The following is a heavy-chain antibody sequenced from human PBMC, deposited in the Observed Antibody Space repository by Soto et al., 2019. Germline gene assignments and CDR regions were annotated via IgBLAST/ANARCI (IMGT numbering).Heavy chain of an antibody. CDR1: GYTFSSYG. V-gene: IGHV1-18*01. J-gene: IGHJ6*02. CDR2: ISGYDGNT. CDR3: ARDYFVGRGVYYCYGMDV. Sequence: QAQLVHSGAEVKKPGASVKLSCKASGYTFSSYGITWVRQAPGQGLEWMAWISGYDGNTNYAQSLQGRVTMTTDTSTNTAYMELWSLRSGDTAVYYWARDYFVGRGVYYCYGMDVWGQGTAVTVSS. D-gene: IGHD3-10*01.